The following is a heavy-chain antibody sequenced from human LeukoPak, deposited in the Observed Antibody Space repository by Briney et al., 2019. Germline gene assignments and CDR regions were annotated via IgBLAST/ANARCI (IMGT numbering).Heavy chain of an antibody. CDR3: AELGITMIGGV. CDR1: GFTFSSYE. V-gene: IGHV3-23*01. Sequence: GGSLRLSCAASGFTFSSYEMNWVRQAPGKGLEWVSRISGSGATTFYADSVKGRFTISRDNSKNTLYLQMNSLRAEDTAVYYCAELGITMIGGVWGKGTTVTISS. D-gene: IGHD3-10*02. J-gene: IGHJ6*04. CDR2: ISGSGATT.